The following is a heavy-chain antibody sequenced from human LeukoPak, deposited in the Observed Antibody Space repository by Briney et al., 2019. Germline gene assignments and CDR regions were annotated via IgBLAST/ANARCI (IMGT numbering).Heavy chain of an antibody. V-gene: IGHV3-30-3*01. CDR3: ARVNGILSQIDY. CDR2: ISYDGSNK. D-gene: IGHD2/OR15-2a*01. J-gene: IGHJ4*02. CDR1: GFTFSSYA. Sequence: GGSLRLSCAASGFTFSSYAMHWVRQAPGKGLEWVAVISYDGSNKYYTDSVKGRFTISRDNSKNTLYLQMNSLRAEDTAVYYCARVNGILSQIDYWGQGTLVTVSS.